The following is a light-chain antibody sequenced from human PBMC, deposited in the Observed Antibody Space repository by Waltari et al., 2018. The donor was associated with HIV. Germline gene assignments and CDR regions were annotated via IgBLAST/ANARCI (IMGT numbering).Light chain of an antibody. Sequence: EIRLTQSPVILSVSPGGRATLSCRASQTIKTDLAWYQQKPGQSPRLLIYDASTRSTGTPDRFSGSGSGTDFTLTISSVHSEDFAVYDCHQYDKWPMYTFGQGTKVDMK. CDR2: DAS. V-gene: IGKV3-15*01. CDR3: HQYDKWPMYT. CDR1: QTIKTD. J-gene: IGKJ2*01.